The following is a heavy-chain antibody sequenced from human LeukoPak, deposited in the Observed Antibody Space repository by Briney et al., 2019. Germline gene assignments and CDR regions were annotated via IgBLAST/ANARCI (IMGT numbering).Heavy chain of an antibody. D-gene: IGHD6-6*01. CDR3: ARDWGVGGRPGYMDV. J-gene: IGHJ6*03. CDR2: IIPIFGTA. CDR1: GGTFSSYA. V-gene: IGHV1-69*13. Sequence: GASVKVSCKASGGTFSSYAISWVRQAPGQGLEWMGGIIPIFGTANYAQKFQGRVTITADESTSTAYMELSSLRSEDTAVYYCARDWGVGGRPGYMDVWGKGTTVTVSS.